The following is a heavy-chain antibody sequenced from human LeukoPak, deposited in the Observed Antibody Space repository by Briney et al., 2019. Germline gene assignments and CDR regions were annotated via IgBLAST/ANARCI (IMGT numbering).Heavy chain of an antibody. D-gene: IGHD3-10*01. CDR1: GFIFKDYW. Sequence: GGSLRLSCAASGFIFKDYWMIWVRRPPGKGLEWIASINNDGDKRYYADSVKGRFIISRDNAKKSLSLQMDSLTADDTAVYFCARGANYPDYWGQGTLVTVSS. CDR2: INNDGDKR. V-gene: IGHV3-21*04. CDR3: ARGANYPDY. J-gene: IGHJ4*02.